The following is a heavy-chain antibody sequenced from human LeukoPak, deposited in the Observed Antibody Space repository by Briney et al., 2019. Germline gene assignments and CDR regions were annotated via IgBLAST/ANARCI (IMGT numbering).Heavy chain of an antibody. CDR3: AKGQAGPRSTEATGLGYYFDY. J-gene: IGHJ4*02. Sequence: PGGSLRLSCAASGFTFSSYEMNWVRQAPGKGLEWVSYISSSGSTIYYADSVKGRFTISRDNAKNSLYLQMNSLRAEDTAVYYCAKGQAGPRSTEATGLGYYFDYWGQGTLVTVSS. V-gene: IGHV3-48*03. D-gene: IGHD6-13*01. CDR2: ISSSGSTI. CDR1: GFTFSSYE.